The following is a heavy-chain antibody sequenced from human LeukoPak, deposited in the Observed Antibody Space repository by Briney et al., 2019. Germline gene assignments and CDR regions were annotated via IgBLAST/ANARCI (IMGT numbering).Heavy chain of an antibody. CDR1: GFTFSSYS. J-gene: IGHJ3*02. Sequence: GGSLRLSCAASGFTFSSYSMNWVRQAPGKGLEWVSSISSSSSYIYYADSVKGRFTISRDNAKNSLYLQMNSLRAEDTAVYYCARVGVIVVVISAFDIWGQGTMVTVSS. CDR3: ARVGVIVVVISAFDI. V-gene: IGHV3-21*01. CDR2: ISSSSSYI. D-gene: IGHD3-22*01.